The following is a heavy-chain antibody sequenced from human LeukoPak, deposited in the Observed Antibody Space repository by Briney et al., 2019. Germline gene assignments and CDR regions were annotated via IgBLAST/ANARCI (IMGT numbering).Heavy chain of an antibody. J-gene: IGHJ4*02. CDR1: GFTFSSYA. Sequence: GGSLRLSCAASGFTFSSYAMHWVRQAPGKGLEWVAVISYDGSNKYYADSVKGRFTISRDNSKNTLYLQMNSLRAEDTAVYYCARSEEKPVTSEITMIVVVITPNFDYWGQGTLVTVSS. V-gene: IGHV3-30-3*01. CDR3: ARSEEKPVTSEITMIVVVITPNFDY. CDR2: ISYDGSNK. D-gene: IGHD3-22*01.